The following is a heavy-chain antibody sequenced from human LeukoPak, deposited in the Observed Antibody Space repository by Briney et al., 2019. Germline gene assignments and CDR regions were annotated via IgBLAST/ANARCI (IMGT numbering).Heavy chain of an antibody. CDR3: AREGGIVAVQAANWFDP. Sequence: ASVKASDKAAGYIYIRYYMHWVRQAAGQELEWMGCIHPNSGGTSYAQKLQGRVTMTRDTSISTAYMELSRLTSDDTAVYYCAREGGIVAVQAANWFDPWGQGTLVTVSS. CDR2: IHPNSGGT. D-gene: IGHD2-2*01. CDR1: GYIYIRYY. V-gene: IGHV1-2*02. J-gene: IGHJ5*02.